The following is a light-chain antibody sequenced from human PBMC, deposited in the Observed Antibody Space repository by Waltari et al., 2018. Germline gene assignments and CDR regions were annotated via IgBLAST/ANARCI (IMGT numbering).Light chain of an antibody. CDR3: QHYFSLPVT. CDR1: RVVSSA. V-gene: IGKV3-20*01. CDR2: GAS. Sequence: EMVLPQPGAMLSSPGERGATVYCGSRRVVSSALAWYQQKPGQAPRLLIYGASSRATGIPDRFSGSGSGTDFSLTISRLEPDDFAVYYCQHYFSLPVTFGQGTTV. J-gene: IGKJ1*01.